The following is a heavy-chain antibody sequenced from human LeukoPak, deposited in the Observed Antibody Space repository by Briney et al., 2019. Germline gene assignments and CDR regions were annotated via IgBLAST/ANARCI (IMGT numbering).Heavy chain of an antibody. CDR3: ARSVRPSRLGY. CDR2: IYSGGST. Sequence: GGSLRLSCAASGFTVSSNYMSWVRQAPGKGLEWVSVIYSGGSTYCADSVKGRFTISRDNSKNTLYLQMNSLRAEDTAVYYCARSVRPSRLGYWGQGTLVTVSS. J-gene: IGHJ4*02. CDR1: GFTVSSNY. V-gene: IGHV3-53*01. D-gene: IGHD3-10*01.